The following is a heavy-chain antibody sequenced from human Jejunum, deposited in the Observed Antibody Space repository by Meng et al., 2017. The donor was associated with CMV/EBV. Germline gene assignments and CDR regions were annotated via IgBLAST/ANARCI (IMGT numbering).Heavy chain of an antibody. CDR2: IYWDDDK. CDR3: AHRLIGGHGWPTGVFDY. J-gene: IGHJ4*02. CDR1: FSISTSGVG. Sequence: FSISTSGVGVAWIRQPPGRALECLALIYWDDDKRYSPSLKSRLTITKDTSKNQVALTMTNMDPVDTGTYYCAHRLIGGHGWPTGVFDYWGQGALVTVSS. V-gene: IGHV2-5*02. D-gene: IGHD5-12*01.